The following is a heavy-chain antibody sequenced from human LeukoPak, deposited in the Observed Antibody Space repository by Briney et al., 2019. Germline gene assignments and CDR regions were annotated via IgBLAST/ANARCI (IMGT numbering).Heavy chain of an antibody. Sequence: GGSLRLSCAASGFTFSSYAMHWVRQAPGKGLEWVAVISYDGSNKYYADSVKGRFTISRDNSKNTLYLQMNSLRAEDTAVYYCARDVPHPVWVLQQLDYWGQGTLVTVSS. CDR2: ISYDGSNK. CDR3: ARDVPHPVWVLQQLDY. CDR1: GFTFSSYA. D-gene: IGHD6-13*01. V-gene: IGHV3-30-3*01. J-gene: IGHJ4*02.